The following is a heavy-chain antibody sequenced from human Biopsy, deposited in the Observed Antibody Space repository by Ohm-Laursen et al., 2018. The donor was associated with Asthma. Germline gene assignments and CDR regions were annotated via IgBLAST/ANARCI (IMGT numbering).Heavy chain of an antibody. CDR2: IMTVFGTT. CDR1: GGTFSNFA. D-gene: IGHD6-19*01. J-gene: IGHJ6*02. CDR3: ARCQVGYSSGWSLLLKKIYYSGMDV. V-gene: IGHV1-69*01. Sequence: GSSVKVSCKTPGGTFSNFAISWVRQAPGQGLEWLGGIMTVFGTTNYAQKFQGRVTITADESTGTAYMEVTSLRSEDTAIYYCARCQVGYSSGWSLLLKKIYYSGMDVWGQGTAVTVSS.